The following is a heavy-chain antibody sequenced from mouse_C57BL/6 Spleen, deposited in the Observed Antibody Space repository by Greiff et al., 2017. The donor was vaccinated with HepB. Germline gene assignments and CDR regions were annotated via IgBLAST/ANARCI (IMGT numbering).Heavy chain of an antibody. CDR1: GYAFRSYW. J-gene: IGHJ2*01. CDR2: IYPGDGDT. D-gene: IGHD5-5*01. CDR3: ARSEGVRLPYYFDY. V-gene: IGHV1-80*01. Sequence: QVQLQQSGAELVKPGASVKISCKASGYAFRSYWMNWVKQRPGKGLEWIGQIYPGDGDTNYNGKFKGKATLTADKSSSTAYMQLSSLTSEDYAVYVCARSEGVRLPYYFDYWGQGTTLTVSS.